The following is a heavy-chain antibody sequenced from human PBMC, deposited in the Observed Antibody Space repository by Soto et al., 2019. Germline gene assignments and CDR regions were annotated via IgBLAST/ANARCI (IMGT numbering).Heavy chain of an antibody. CDR1: GLIFSDFW. D-gene: IGHD3-10*01. J-gene: IGHJ6*02. V-gene: IGHV3-74*01. Sequence: GGSLRLSCAGSGLIFSDFWMHWVRQAPGKGLVWVSRINNDDSTTSYAESVKGRFTISRDNAKNTLYLQMNSLRAEDTAVYFCARGPDNSGSASYGMDVWGQGTTVTVSS. CDR3: ARGPDNSGSASYGMDV. CDR2: INNDDSTT.